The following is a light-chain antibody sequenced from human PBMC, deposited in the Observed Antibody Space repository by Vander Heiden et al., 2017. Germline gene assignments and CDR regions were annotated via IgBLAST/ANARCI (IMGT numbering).Light chain of an antibody. CDR2: ANN. V-gene: IGLV1-40*01. Sequence: QSVLTQPPSVSGAPGQRVTISCTGSSSNIGAGFDVHWYQQLPGTAPKLLIYANNNRPSGVPDRFSGSKSGTSASLAITGLQVEDEADYYCQSSDSRLEVVFGGGTKLTVL. CDR3: QSSDSRLEVV. CDR1: SSNIGAGFD. J-gene: IGLJ2*01.